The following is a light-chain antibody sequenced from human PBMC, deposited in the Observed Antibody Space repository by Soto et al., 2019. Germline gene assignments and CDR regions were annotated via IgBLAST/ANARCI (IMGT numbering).Light chain of an antibody. V-gene: IGLV2-8*01. J-gene: IGLJ2*01. Sequence: QSALTQPPSASGSPGQSVTISCTGTSSDVGGYNFVSWYQQHPGKAPKLMIYEVSKRPSGVPDRFSGSKSGNTASLTVSGLQGEDGADYYCRLYAGSKHLVFGRGTKLTVL. CDR1: SSDVGGYNF. CDR3: RLYAGSKHLV. CDR2: EVS.